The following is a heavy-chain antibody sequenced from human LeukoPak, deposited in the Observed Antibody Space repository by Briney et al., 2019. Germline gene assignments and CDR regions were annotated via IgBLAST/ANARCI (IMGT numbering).Heavy chain of an antibody. Sequence: ASVKVSCKASGYIFTGYYMHWVRQAPGQGLEWMGWINPSSGGTNYAQKFQGRVTMTRDTSISTAYMELSRLRSDDTAVYYCARDGAVGFDPWGQGTLVTVSS. V-gene: IGHV1-2*02. CDR3: ARDGAVGFDP. J-gene: IGHJ5*02. CDR2: INPSSGGT. D-gene: IGHD2-15*01. CDR1: GYIFTGYY.